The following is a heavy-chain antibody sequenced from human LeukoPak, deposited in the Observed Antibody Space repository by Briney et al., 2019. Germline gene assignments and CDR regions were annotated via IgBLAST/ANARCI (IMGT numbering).Heavy chain of an antibody. J-gene: IGHJ5*02. CDR2: ISAYNGNT. Sequence: ASVKVSCKASGYTFTSYGISWVQLAPGQGLEWMGWISAYNGNTNYEQKLQGRVTMTIDTSTSTAYMELRSLKSDDTAVYYCARDRGRDCSGGRCYSEWFDPWGQGTLVTVSS. D-gene: IGHD2-15*01. CDR1: GYTFTSYG. V-gene: IGHV1-18*04. CDR3: ARDRGRDCSGGRCYSEWFDP.